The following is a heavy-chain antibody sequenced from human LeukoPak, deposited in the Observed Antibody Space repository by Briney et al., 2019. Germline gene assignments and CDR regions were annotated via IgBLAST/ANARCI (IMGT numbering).Heavy chain of an antibody. CDR3: ARVARGWDYGYYYYMDV. CDR1: GYTFTNYG. D-gene: IGHD4-17*01. J-gene: IGHJ6*03. V-gene: IGHV1-18*01. CDR2: ISAYNGNT. Sequence: ASVKVSCKASGYTFTNYGVSWVRQAPGQGLEWMGWISAYNGNTNYAQKFQGRVTMTTDTSTSTAYMELRSLRSDDTAVYYCARVARGWDYGYYYYMDVWGKGTTVTISS.